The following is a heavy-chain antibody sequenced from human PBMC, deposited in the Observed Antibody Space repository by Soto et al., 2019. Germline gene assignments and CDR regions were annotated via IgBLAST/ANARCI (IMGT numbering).Heavy chain of an antibody. CDR1: GFTFSSYS. CDR2: ISSSSSTI. CDR3: ARGDYGDSIDY. V-gene: IGHV3-48*01. J-gene: IGHJ4*02. D-gene: IGHD4-17*01. Sequence: EVQLVESGGGLVQPGGSLRLSCAASGFTFSSYSMNWVRQAPGKGLEWVSYISSSSSTIYYADSVKGRFTISRDNAKNSLYLQMDSLRAEDTAVYYAARGDYGDSIDYWGQGTLFTVSS.